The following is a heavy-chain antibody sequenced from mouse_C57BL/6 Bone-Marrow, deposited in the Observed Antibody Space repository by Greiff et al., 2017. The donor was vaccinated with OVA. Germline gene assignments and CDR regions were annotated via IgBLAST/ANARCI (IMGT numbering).Heavy chain of an antibody. CDR1: GYTFTSYW. CDR2: IHPNSGST. V-gene: IGHV1-64*01. J-gene: IGHJ3*01. CDR3: ARSRLTGTNWFAY. Sequence: QVQLQQPGAELVKPGASVKLSCKASGYTFTSYWMHWVKQRPGQGLEWIGMIHPNSGSTNYNEKFKSKATLTVDKSSSTAYMQLSSLTSEDSAVYYCARSRLTGTNWFAYWGQGTLVTVSA. D-gene: IGHD4-1*01.